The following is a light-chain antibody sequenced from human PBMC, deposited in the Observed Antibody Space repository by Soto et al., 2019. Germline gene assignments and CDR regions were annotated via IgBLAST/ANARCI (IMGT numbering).Light chain of an antibody. CDR3: TSYTSSSTGV. CDR2: EVS. Sequence: QSALTQPASVSGSRGQSITISCTGTSSDVGGYNYVSWYQQHPGKAPKLMIYEVSNRPSGVSNRFSGSKSGNTASLTISGLQAEDEADYYCTSYTSSSTGVFGGGTKVTVL. J-gene: IGLJ3*02. CDR1: SSDVGGYNY. V-gene: IGLV2-14*01.